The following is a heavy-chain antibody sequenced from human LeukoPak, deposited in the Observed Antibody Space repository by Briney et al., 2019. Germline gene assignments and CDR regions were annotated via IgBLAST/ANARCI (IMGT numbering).Heavy chain of an antibody. CDR2: INPGDSDT. D-gene: IGHD6-6*01. CDR3: ARSSAGMDV. V-gene: IGHV5-51*01. CDR1: GYSFTTYW. Sequence: GESLKISCKGSGYSFTTYWIIWVRQVAGKGLEWMGIINPGDSDTRYGPSFQGQVTISADKSLSTAYLQWSSLKASDTAMYYCARSSAGMDVWGQGTTVTVSS. J-gene: IGHJ6*02.